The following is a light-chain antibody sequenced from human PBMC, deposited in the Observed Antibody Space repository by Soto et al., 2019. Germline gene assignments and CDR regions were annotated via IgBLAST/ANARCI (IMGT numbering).Light chain of an antibody. V-gene: IGKV3-20*01. Sequence: EIVLTQSPGTLSLSPGERVTLSCRASQSVGNNYLGWYQQKPGQAPRLLIFNASRRPTGISDRFSGSGSGTDFTPTITRLEPEDFAVYYCHQYANSPQTFGQGTRLEIK. CDR2: NAS. J-gene: IGKJ5*01. CDR3: HQYANSPQT. CDR1: QSVGNNY.